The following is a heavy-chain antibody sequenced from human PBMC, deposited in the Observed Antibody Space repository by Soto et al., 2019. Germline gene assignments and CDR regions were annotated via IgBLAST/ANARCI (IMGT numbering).Heavy chain of an antibody. CDR1: GFTFSDYY. J-gene: IGHJ4*02. Sequence: QVQLVESGGGLVKPGGSLRLSCAASGFTFSDYYMSWIRQAPGKGLEWVSYISSSSSYTNYADSVKGRFTISRDNAKNSLYLQINSLRAEDTAVYYCARHWGTGSGEDYWGQGTLVTVSS. D-gene: IGHD3-10*01. V-gene: IGHV3-11*05. CDR3: ARHWGTGSGEDY. CDR2: ISSSSSYT.